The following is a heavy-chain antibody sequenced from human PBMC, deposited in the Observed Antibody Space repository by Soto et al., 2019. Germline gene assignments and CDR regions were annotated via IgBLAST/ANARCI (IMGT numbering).Heavy chain of an antibody. CDR1: GGTLSSYT. D-gene: IGHD2-15*01. J-gene: IGHJ4*02. V-gene: IGHV1-69*04. CDR2: IIPNLGIT. Sequence: SVKVSCKASGGTLSSYTFSWVRQAPGQGLEWMGRIIPNLGITNYAQKFQGRITIIVDKSTSTAYMELSSLRSEDTAVYYCARDKGYCSGASCQDFDYWGQGTLVTVSS. CDR3: ARDKGYCSGASCQDFDY.